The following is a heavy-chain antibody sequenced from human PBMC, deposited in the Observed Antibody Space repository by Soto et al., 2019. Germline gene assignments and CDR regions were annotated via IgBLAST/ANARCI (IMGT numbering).Heavy chain of an antibody. J-gene: IGHJ4*02. CDR1: GYTFTSYG. D-gene: IGHD4-17*01. V-gene: IGHV1-18*01. CDR3: AREYLVDDYGDYHA. CDR2: ISAYNGNT. Sequence: ASVKVSCKASGYTFTSYGISWVRQAPGQGLEWMGWISAYNGNTNYAQKLQGRVTMTTDTSTSTAYMELRSLRSDDTAVYYCAREYLVDDYGDYHAWGQGTLVTVSS.